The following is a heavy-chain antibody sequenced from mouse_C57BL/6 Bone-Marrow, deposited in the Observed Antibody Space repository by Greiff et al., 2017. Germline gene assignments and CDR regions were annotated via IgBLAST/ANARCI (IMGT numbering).Heavy chain of an antibody. J-gene: IGHJ3*01. CDR2: INPNNGGT. CDR3: ARGYADAY. Sequence: VQLKQSGPELVKPGASVKISGKASGYTFTDYYMNWVKQSHGKSLEWIGDINPNNGGTSYNQKFKGKATLTVGKSSRTAYMELRSLTSEESAVYYCARGYADAYWGQGTLVTVSA. CDR1: GYTFTDYY. D-gene: IGHD2-2*01. V-gene: IGHV1-26*01.